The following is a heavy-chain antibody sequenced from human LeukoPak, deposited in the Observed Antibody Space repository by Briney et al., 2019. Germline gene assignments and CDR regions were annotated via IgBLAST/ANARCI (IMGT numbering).Heavy chain of an antibody. D-gene: IGHD1-26*01. CDR3: ARDEVGVTTEFDY. CDR2: ISPSGSTI. CDR1: GFTFSSYE. J-gene: IGHJ4*02. Sequence: GGSLRLSCAASGFTFSSYEMNWVRQAPGKGLEWVSYISPSGSTIYYAESVKGRFTISRDNAKNSLYLQMNSLRVGDTAVYYCARDEVGVTTEFDYWGQGTVVTVSS. V-gene: IGHV3-48*03.